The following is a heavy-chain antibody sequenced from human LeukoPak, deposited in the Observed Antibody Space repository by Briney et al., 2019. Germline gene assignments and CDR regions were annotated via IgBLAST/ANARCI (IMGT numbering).Heavy chain of an antibody. Sequence: SETLSLTCAVYGGSFSGYYWSWIRQPPGKGLEWIGEINHSGSTNYNPSLKSRVTISVDTSKNQFSQKLSSVTAADTAVYYCARELLFFSRDAFDIWGQGTMVTVSS. J-gene: IGHJ3*02. V-gene: IGHV4-34*01. CDR2: INHSGST. CDR3: ARELLFFSRDAFDI. D-gene: IGHD2-2*01. CDR1: GGSFSGYY.